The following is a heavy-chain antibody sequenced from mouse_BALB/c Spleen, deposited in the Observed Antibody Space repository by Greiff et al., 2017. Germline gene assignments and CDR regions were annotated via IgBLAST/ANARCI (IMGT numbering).Heavy chain of an antibody. D-gene: IGHD1-1*01. Sequence: VKLQQSGAELVRPGTSVKVSCKASGYAFTNYLIEWVKQRPGQGLEWIGVINPGSGGTNYNEKFKGKATLTADKSSSTAYMQLSSLTSDDSAVYFCARSGGLLRLGWFAYWGQGTLVTVSA. CDR1: GYAFTNYL. V-gene: IGHV1-54*01. CDR2: INPGSGGT. J-gene: IGHJ3*01. CDR3: ARSGGLLRLGWFAY.